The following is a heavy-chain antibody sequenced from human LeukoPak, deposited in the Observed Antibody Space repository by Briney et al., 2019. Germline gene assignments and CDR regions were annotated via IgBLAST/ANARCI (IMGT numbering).Heavy chain of an antibody. Sequence: PGGSLRLSCAAPGFTVSSNYMSWVRQAPGKGLEWVSVIYSGGSTYYADSVKGRFTISRDNSKNTLYLQMNSLRAEDTAVYYCASALYSSRGDAFDIWGQGTMVTVSS. J-gene: IGHJ3*02. CDR2: IYSGGST. CDR3: ASALYSSRGDAFDI. CDR1: GFTVSSNY. V-gene: IGHV3-66*02. D-gene: IGHD6-13*01.